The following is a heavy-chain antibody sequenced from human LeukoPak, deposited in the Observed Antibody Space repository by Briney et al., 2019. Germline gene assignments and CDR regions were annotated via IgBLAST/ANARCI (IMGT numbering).Heavy chain of an antibody. CDR2: INPNSGGT. J-gene: IGHJ5*01. V-gene: IGHV1-2*02. Sequence: ASVKVSCKASGYTFTGYYMHWVRQAPGQGLEWMGWINPNSGGTNYAQKFQGRVTMTRDTSISTAYMELSRLRSDDTAVYYCARAPVTRRNWNDSWGQGTLVAVSS. CDR3: ARAPVTRRNWNDS. CDR1: GYTFTGYY. D-gene: IGHD2-21*02.